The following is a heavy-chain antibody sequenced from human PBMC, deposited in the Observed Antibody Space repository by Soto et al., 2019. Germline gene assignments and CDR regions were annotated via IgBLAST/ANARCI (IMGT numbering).Heavy chain of an antibody. V-gene: IGHV1-46*03. CDR2: INPNGGST. J-gene: IGHJ4*02. D-gene: IGHD2-15*01. CDR3: ALGYCSGGSCPVGLVDY. Sequence: ASVKVSCKASGYTFTSYYMHWVRQAPGQGLEWMGIINPNGGSTSYAQTFQGRVTMTRDTSTSTVYMELSSLRSDDTAVYYSALGYCSGGSCPVGLVDYWGQVTLVTVSS. CDR1: GYTFTSYY.